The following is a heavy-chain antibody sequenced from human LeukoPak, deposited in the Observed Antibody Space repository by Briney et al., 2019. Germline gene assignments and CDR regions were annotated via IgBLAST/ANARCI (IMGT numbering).Heavy chain of an antibody. CDR2: ISGSGDAT. CDR1: GFIFSNYA. D-gene: IGHD3-10*01. CDR3: AKAGHYGSGSYYSDY. V-gene: IGHV3-23*01. Sequence: GGSLRLSCAVSGFIFSNYAMSWVRQAPGKGLEWVSSISGSGDATKYADSVMGRFTVSRDNSKNTLYLQMSSLRAGDTAVYYCAKAGHYGSGSYYSDYWGRGTLVTVSP. J-gene: IGHJ4*02.